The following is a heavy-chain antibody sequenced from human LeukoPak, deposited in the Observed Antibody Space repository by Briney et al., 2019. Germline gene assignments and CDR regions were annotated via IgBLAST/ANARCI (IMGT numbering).Heavy chain of an antibody. CDR3: ARVRSPGYFDY. J-gene: IGHJ4*02. CDR2: ISTSGGST. V-gene: IGHV3-23*01. D-gene: IGHD3-16*02. CDR1: GFTFSSSA. Sequence: GGSLRLSCAASGFTFSSSAMSWVRQAPGKGLKWVSGISTSGGSTYYSDSVKGRFTISRDNAKNSLYLQMNSLRAADTAVYYCARVRSPGYFDYWGQGTLVTVSS.